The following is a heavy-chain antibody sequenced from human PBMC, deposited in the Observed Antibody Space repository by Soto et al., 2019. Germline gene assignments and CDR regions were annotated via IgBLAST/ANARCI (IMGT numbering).Heavy chain of an antibody. J-gene: IGHJ3*02. CDR2: FDPEDGET. Sequence: ASVKVSCKVSGYTLTELSMHWVRQAPGKGLEWMGGFDPEDGETIYAQKFQGRVPMTEDTSTDTAYMELSSLRSEDTAVYYCATVWGRKVDAFDIWGQGTMVTVSS. D-gene: IGHD7-27*01. CDR1: GYTLTELS. V-gene: IGHV1-24*01. CDR3: ATVWGRKVDAFDI.